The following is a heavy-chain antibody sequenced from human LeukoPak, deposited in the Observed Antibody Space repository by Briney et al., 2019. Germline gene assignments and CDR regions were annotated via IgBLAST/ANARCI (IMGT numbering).Heavy chain of an antibody. CDR2: IIPISSTA. CDR3: ARWAGESTIWYPALFDY. J-gene: IGHJ4*02. Sequence: ASVTVSFTASVGTFTNHAVSWVRQAPGQGLEWMGVIIPISSTATYAQNFQGRVTITADEYTSTVYMELSRLTSEDTAVYYCARWAGESTIWYPALFDYWGQGTLVTVSS. V-gene: IGHV1-69*13. D-gene: IGHD6-13*01. CDR1: VGTFTNHA.